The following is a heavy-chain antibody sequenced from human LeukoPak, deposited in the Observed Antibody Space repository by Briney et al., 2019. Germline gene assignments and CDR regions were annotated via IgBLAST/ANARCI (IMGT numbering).Heavy chain of an antibody. Sequence: SETLSLTCTVSGGSISSGSYYWSWIRQPAGKGLEWIGRIYTSGSTNYNPSLKSRVTISVDTSKNQFSLKLSSVTAADTAVYYWAKGGPKVLLMVGGVIDGWGKGATGTGS. D-gene: IGHD3-10*01. V-gene: IGHV4-61*02. J-gene: IGHJ6*03. CDR3: AKGGPKVLLMVGGVIDG. CDR2: IYTSGST. CDR1: GGSISSGSYY.